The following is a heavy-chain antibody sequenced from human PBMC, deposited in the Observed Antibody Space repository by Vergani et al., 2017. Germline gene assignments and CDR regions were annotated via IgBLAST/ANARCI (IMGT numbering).Heavy chain of an antibody. CDR3: AHRRGGMLSWYYFYY. V-gene: IGHV2-5*01. Sequence: QITLKESGPTLVKPTQTLTLSCTFSGFSLSTSGVGVGWIRQPPGKALEWLALIYWNDDKRYSPSLKSRLTITKDTSKNQVVLTMTNMDPVDTATYYCAHRRGGMLSWYYFYYWDQGTLVTFSS. CDR2: IYWNDDK. J-gene: IGHJ4*02. CDR1: GFSLSTSGVG. D-gene: IGHD3-16*01.